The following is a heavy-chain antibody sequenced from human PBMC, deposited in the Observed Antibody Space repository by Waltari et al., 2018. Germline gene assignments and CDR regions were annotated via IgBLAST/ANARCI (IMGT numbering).Heavy chain of an antibody. CDR2: IYHSGST. D-gene: IGHD6-13*01. V-gene: IGHV4-38-2*01. CDR3: ARGGAAAGISDLAFDY. J-gene: IGHJ4*02. Sequence: QVQLQESGPGLVKPSDTLSLTCAVSGYSISSGYSWGWLRPPPGKGLEWIGSIYHSGSTYYNPSLKSRVTISVDTSKNQFSLKLSSVTAADTAVYYCARGGAAAGISDLAFDYWGQGTLVTVSS. CDR1: GYSISSGYS.